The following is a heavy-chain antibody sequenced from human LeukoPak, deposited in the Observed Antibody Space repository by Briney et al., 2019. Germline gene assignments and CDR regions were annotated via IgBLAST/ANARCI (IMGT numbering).Heavy chain of an antibody. Sequence: GRSLRLSCAASGFTFSSCAMHWVRQAPGKGLEWMAVISYDGSNKYYADSVKGRFTISRDNSKNTLYLQMNSLRAEDTAVYYCARESGAASYYYMDVWGKGTTVTVSS. J-gene: IGHJ6*03. V-gene: IGHV3-30-3*01. CDR2: ISYDGSNK. D-gene: IGHD2-15*01. CDR1: GFTFSSCA. CDR3: ARESGAASYYYMDV.